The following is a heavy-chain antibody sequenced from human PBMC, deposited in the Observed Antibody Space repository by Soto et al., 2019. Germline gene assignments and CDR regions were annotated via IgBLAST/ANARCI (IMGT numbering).Heavy chain of an antibody. J-gene: IGHJ4*02. CDR2: INPNSGDT. CDR3: ARQLAYCGGDCYTEPIDY. D-gene: IGHD2-21*02. CDR1: VYMFMCYY. Sequence: SGKFCCKTSVYMFMCYYIHWVRQAPGQGLEWMGWINPNSGDTNYAQKFQGRVTMTRDTSISTAYMDLNRLTFDDTAVYYCARQLAYCGGDCYTEPIDYWGQGTLFTVSS. V-gene: IGHV1-2*02.